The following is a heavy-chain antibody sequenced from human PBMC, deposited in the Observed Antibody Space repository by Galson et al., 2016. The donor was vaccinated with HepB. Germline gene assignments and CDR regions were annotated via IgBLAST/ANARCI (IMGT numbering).Heavy chain of an antibody. D-gene: IGHD2-2*01. CDR1: GFIFGDYA. CDR2: IRSKTYGGTT. J-gene: IGHJ4*02. Sequence: SLRLSCATSGFIFGDYALHWFRQAPGKGLEWVGFIRSKTYGGTTEYAASVKGRFTISRDDSKSIAYVQMNSLKTEDTAVYYCTRGGGFRCSRSSCYLAHHCYGDYWGQGTLVTVSS. V-gene: IGHV3-49*03. CDR3: TRGGGFRCSRSSCYLAHHCYGDY.